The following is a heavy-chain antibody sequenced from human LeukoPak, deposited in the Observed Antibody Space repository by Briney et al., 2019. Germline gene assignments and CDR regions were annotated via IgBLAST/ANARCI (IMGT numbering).Heavy chain of an antibody. V-gene: IGHV4-59*01. CDR2: IYYSGST. Sequence: SETLSLTCTVSGGSISGYYWSWIRQPPGKGLEWIGYIYYSGSTKFNPSLKSRVTMSVDTSRNQFSLKLSSVTAADTAVYYCARGGLENGYHSNDGFDIWGQGTMVTVSS. CDR1: GGSISGYY. J-gene: IGHJ3*02. D-gene: IGHD3-22*01. CDR3: ARGGLENGYHSNDGFDI.